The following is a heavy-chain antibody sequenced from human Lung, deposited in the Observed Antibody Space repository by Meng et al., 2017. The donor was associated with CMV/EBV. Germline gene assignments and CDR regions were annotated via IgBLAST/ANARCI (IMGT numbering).Heavy chain of an antibody. J-gene: IGHJ6*02. D-gene: IGHD3-3*01. CDR2: ISYDGSNK. CDR1: GFTFSSYA. Sequence: GESXKISCAASGFTFSSYAMHWVRQAPGKGLEWVAVISYDGSNKYYADSVKGRFTISRDNSKNTLYLQMNSLRAEDTAVYYCARDPLSSRYYDFWSGYGGYYYYGMDVWGQGTTVTVSS. V-gene: IGHV3-30-3*01. CDR3: ARDPLSSRYYDFWSGYGGYYYYGMDV.